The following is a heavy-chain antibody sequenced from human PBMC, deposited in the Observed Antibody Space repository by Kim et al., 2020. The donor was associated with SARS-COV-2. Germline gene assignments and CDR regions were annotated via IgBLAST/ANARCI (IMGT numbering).Heavy chain of an antibody. D-gene: IGHD3-10*01. J-gene: IGHJ6*02. V-gene: IGHV1-58*01. CDR3: AADSRSGSYYNYYYYYGMDV. Sequence: SVKVSCKASGFTFTSSAVQWVRQARGQRLEWIGWIVVGSGNTNYAQKFQERVTITRDMSTSTAYMELSSLRSEDTAVYYCAADSRSGSYYNYYYYYGMDVWGQGTTVTVSS. CDR1: GFTFTSSA. CDR2: IVVGSGNT.